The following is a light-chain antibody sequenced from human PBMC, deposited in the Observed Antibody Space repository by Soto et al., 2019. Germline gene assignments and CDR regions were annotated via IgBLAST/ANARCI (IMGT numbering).Light chain of an antibody. CDR3: QQFNNYIT. Sequence: AIQLTQSPSSLSASVEDRVTITFRASQGISSALAWYQQKPGKAPKLLIYDASSLESGVPSRFSGSGSGTDFTLTISSLQPEDFATYYCQQFNNYITFGQGTRLEI. CDR1: QGISSA. J-gene: IGKJ5*01. CDR2: DAS. V-gene: IGKV1D-13*01.